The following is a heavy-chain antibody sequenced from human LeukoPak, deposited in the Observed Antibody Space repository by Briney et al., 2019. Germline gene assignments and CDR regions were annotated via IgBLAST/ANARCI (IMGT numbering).Heavy chain of an antibody. CDR1: GFTFSSYS. CDR2: ISSSSSYI. J-gene: IGHJ4*02. Sequence: GGSLRLSCAASGFTFSSYSMNWVRQAPGKGLEWVSSISSSSSYIYYAGSVKGRFTISRDNAKNSLYLQMNSLRAEDTAVYYCARDLDLDYDFWSGYYLKAYYFDYWGQGTLVTVSS. CDR3: ARDLDLDYDFWSGYYLKAYYFDY. V-gene: IGHV3-21*01. D-gene: IGHD3-3*01.